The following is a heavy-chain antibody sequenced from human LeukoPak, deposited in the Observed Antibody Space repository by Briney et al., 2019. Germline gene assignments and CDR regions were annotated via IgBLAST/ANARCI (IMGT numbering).Heavy chain of an antibody. CDR2: IYYSGST. CDR1: GGSISNYY. V-gene: IGHV4-59*08. J-gene: IGHJ4*02. CDR3: ARSEGRCSSTSCYAGLGY. Sequence: PSETLSLTCTVSGGSISNYYWSWIRQPPGKGLEWIGYIYYSGSTNYNPSLKSRVTISVDTSKNQFSLKLSSVTAADTAVYYCARSEGRCSSTSCYAGLGYWGQGTLVTLSS. D-gene: IGHD2-2*01.